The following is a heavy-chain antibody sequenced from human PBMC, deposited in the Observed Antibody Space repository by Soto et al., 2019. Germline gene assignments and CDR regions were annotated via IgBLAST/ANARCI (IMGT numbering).Heavy chain of an antibody. J-gene: IGHJ3*01. V-gene: IGHV3-74*01. CDR2: VHSDGTTT. CDR3: ARGDRGGFDL. D-gene: IGHD3-10*01. Sequence: EVQLVESGGGLVQPGESLRLSCAASGFTFDYYWMHWVRQAPGKGLVWVSRVHSDGTTTTYADSVKGRFTISRDNARNTVSLQMSSLRAEDTAIYYSARGDRGGFDLWCHGTVVTVSS. CDR1: GFTFDYYW.